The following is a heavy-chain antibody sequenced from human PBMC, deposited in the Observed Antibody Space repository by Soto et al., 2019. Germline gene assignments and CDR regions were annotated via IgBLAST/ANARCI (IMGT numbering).Heavy chain of an antibody. J-gene: IGHJ6*02. V-gene: IGHV1-69*01. D-gene: IGHD2-21*02. CDR2: VIPLFDTA. CDR3: ATGGHNDGDNFDHGMDV. CDR1: GGLFTNNA. Sequence: QVQVVQSGAEVKKPGSSVKVSCKVSGGLFTNNAISWVRQAPGQGLEWLGGVIPLFDTAYYAQIFRGRLRISADGATTTTYMELSGLTSADTAVYFCATGGHNDGDNFDHGMDVWGQGTTVTVS.